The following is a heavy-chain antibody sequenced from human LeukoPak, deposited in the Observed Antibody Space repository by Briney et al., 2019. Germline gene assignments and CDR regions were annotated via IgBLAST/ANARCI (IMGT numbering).Heavy chain of an antibody. CDR3: ARTTFTTFVNWFDP. CDR1: GDXVSSKSAG. Sequence: SQTLSLTCAFSGDXVSSKSAGWNWIRQSPSRGPEWLGRTYYRSKWYNDYAVSVKSRITINPDTSKNQFSLQLSSVTPEDTAVYFCARTTFTTFVNWFDPWGQGTLVTVSS. J-gene: IGHJ5*02. V-gene: IGHV6-1*01. D-gene: IGHD1-1*01. CDR2: TYYRSKWYN.